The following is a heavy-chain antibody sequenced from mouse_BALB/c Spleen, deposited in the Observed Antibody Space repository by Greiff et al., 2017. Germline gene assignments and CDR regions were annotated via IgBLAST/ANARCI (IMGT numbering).Heavy chain of an antibody. J-gene: IGHJ4*01. CDR1: GFTFSSFG. D-gene: IGHD2-4*01. V-gene: IGHV5-17*02. Sequence: EVMLVESGGGLVQPGGSRKLSCAASGFTFSSFGMHWVRQAPEKGLEWVAYISSGSSTIYYADTVKGRFTISRDNPKNTLFLQMTSLRSEDTAMYYCARCGYDYDEKGTYYAMDYWGQGTSVTVSS. CDR3: ARCGYDYDEKGTYYAMDY. CDR2: ISSGSSTI.